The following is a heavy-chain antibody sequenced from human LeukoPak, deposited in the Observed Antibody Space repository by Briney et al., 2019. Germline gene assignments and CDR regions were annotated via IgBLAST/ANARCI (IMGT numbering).Heavy chain of an antibody. CDR2: ISGSGGST. V-gene: IGHV3-23*01. D-gene: IGHD1-26*01. CDR1: GFTFSSYA. CDR3: AKDASGSYVYAFDI. J-gene: IGHJ3*02. Sequence: GGSLRLSCAASGFTFSSYAMNWVRQAPGKGLEWVSGISGSGGSTYCADSVKGRFTISRDNSRNTLYLQMNSLRAEDTAVYYCAKDASGSYVYAFDIWGQGTMVTVSS.